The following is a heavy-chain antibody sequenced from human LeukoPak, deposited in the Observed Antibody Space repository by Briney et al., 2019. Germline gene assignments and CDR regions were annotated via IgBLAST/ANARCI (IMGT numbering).Heavy chain of an antibody. CDR3: AKADGSSWGYYYYYMDV. CDR1: GFTFSSYS. V-gene: IGHV3-21*04. Sequence: PGGSLRLSCAASGFTFSSYSMNWVRQAPGKGLEWVSSISSSSRYIYYADSVKGRFTISRDNAKNSLYLQMNSLRAEDTALYYCAKADGSSWGYYYYYMDVWGKGTTVTISS. D-gene: IGHD6-13*01. CDR2: ISSSSRYI. J-gene: IGHJ6*03.